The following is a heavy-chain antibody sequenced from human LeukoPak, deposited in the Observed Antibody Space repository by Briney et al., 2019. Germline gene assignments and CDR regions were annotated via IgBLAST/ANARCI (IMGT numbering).Heavy chain of an antibody. Sequence: SETLSLTCTVSGGSISSYYWSWIRQPPGKGLEWIGYIYYSGSTNYNPSLKSRVTISVDTSKNQFSLKLSSVTAADTAVYYCARHRVMSHLSFDYWGQGTLVTVSS. CDR1: GGSISSYY. J-gene: IGHJ4*02. V-gene: IGHV4-59*08. CDR3: ARHRVMSHLSFDY. CDR2: IYYSGST.